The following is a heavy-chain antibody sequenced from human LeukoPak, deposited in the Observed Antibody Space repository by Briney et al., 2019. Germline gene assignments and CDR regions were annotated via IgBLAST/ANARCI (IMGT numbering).Heavy chain of an antibody. D-gene: IGHD5-18*01. Sequence: GGSLRLSCTTFGFTFGDHAISWVRQAPGKGLEWVGFIRSKAYRGTTEYAASVKGRFTISRDDSISIAYLQMNSLKTEDTAVYYCTRGPIQLWIHNGTDVWGQGTTVTVSS. CDR2: IRSKAYRGTT. V-gene: IGHV3-49*04. J-gene: IGHJ6*02. CDR3: TRGPIQLWIHNGTDV. CDR1: GFTFGDHA.